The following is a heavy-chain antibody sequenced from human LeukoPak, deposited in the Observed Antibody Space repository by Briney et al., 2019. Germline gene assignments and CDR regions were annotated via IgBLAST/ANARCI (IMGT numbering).Heavy chain of an antibody. Sequence: PGGSLRLSCVASGFTFSSDAQNWVRQAPGKGLEWVSSIRGSDGSTYYADSVKGRFTISRDTSKNTLYLQMNNLRAEDTAVYYCARAEDFWGGNYERRDFDSWGQGTLVTVSS. CDR3: ARAEDFWGGNYERRDFDS. J-gene: IGHJ4*02. D-gene: IGHD3-3*01. CDR1: GFTFSSDA. CDR2: IRGSDGST. V-gene: IGHV3-23*01.